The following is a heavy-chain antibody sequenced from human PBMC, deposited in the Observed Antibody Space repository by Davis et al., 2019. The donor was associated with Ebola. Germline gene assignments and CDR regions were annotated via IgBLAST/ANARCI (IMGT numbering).Heavy chain of an antibody. V-gene: IGHV4-59*01. CDR1: GFSFSDFY. Sequence: ESLKISCAASGFSFSDFYMSWIRQSPGKGLEWIGYGYYGGRTDSNPSLKSRAIISVDTSKNHFSLNLSSVTAADTAIYYCARSVFYDSTGYYVHWYYDLWGRGTLVTVSS. CDR3: ARSVFYDSTGYYVHWYYDL. D-gene: IGHD3-22*01. J-gene: IGHJ2*01. CDR2: GYYGGRT.